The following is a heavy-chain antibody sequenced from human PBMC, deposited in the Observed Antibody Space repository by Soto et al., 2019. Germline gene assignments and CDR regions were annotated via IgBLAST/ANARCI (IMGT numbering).Heavy chain of an antibody. V-gene: IGHV3-23*01. CDR2: ISGSGGST. CDR1: GFTFSSYA. J-gene: IGHJ3*02. Sequence: GGSLRLSCAASGFTFSSYAMSWVRQAPGKGLEWVSAISGSGGSTYYADSVKGRFTISRDNSKNTLYLQMNSLRAEDTAVYYCAKVVGDDWVAHLRAFDIWGQGTMVTVSS. CDR3: AKVVGDDWVAHLRAFDI. D-gene: IGHD3-16*01.